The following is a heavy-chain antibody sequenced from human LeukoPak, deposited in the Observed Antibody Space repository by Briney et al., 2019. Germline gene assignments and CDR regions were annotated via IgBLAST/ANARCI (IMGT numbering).Heavy chain of an antibody. D-gene: IGHD6-13*01. CDR1: GFTFSSYA. CDR3: AKAAVYSINWTPFDD. CDR2: FSADGINI. V-gene: IGHV3-30*04. Sequence: GRSLRLSCAASGFTFSSYAMHWVRQAPGKGLEWVALFSADGINIYYADSVKGRFTISRDNSKNMLYLQMNSLRAEDTAVYYCAKAAVYSINWTPFDDWGLGTLVTVSS. J-gene: IGHJ4*02.